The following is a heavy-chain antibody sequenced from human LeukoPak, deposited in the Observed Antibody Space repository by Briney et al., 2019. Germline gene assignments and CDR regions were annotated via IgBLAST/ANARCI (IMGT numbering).Heavy chain of an antibody. Sequence: ASLTVSCKPSGYTFTSYHMHWVRQAPGQGLEWMGVINPTDGTTSYAQKFQGRVTMTGDTSTTTVYMELSRLISDDTAVYYCARDLDPTEAADPNWFDPWGQGTLVTVSS. V-gene: IGHV1-46*01. CDR3: ARDLDPTEAADPNWFDP. CDR1: GYTFTSYH. D-gene: IGHD6-13*01. J-gene: IGHJ5*02. CDR2: INPTDGTT.